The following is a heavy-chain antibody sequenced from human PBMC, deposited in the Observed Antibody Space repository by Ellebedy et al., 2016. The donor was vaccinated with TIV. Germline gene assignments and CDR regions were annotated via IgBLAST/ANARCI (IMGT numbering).Heavy chain of an antibody. CDR3: ATDGSYGDHLSPAHAFEI. J-gene: IGHJ3*02. D-gene: IGHD1-26*01. V-gene: IGHV3-7*01. CDR2: INQDGREK. Sequence: GESLKISCAASGFSFSSYWMAWVRQAPGKGLEWVANINQDGREKYYVDSVKGRFTVSKDNAKSSLYLQMETVRAEDTAVYYCATDGSYGDHLSPAHAFEIWGQGTVVIVSS. CDR1: GFSFSSYW.